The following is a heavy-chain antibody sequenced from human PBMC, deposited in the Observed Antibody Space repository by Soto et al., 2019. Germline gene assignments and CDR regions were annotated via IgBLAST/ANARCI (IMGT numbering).Heavy chain of an antibody. J-gene: IGHJ4*02. CDR2: IYYSGRT. CDR3: AREGSDYGGKEIDY. Sequence: SETLSPTCTVSGGSISSDYYYWSWIRQPPGKGLEWIGYIYYSGRTDYNPSLKSRVTISVDTSKNQFSLKLSSVTAADTAVYYCAREGSDYGGKEIDYWGQGTLVTVSS. D-gene: IGHD4-17*01. CDR1: GGSISSDYYY. V-gene: IGHV4-30-4*01.